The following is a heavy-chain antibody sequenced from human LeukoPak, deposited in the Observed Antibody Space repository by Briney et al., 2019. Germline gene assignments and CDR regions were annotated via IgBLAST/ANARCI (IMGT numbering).Heavy chain of an antibody. J-gene: IGHJ3*02. Sequence: SGPTLVKPTQTRTLTCTFSGFSLSTSGGGGGWVRQPPGKALEWIALIHWDDDKRYSLSLKHRLNLNKDTPKNQVVLTMNNMDPVHTATYYCAHRRDYDFWSGPTAAFDIWGQGTMVTVSS. V-gene: IGHV2-5*02. CDR1: GFSLSTSGGG. D-gene: IGHD3-3*01. CDR3: AHRRDYDFWSGPTAAFDI. CDR2: IHWDDDK.